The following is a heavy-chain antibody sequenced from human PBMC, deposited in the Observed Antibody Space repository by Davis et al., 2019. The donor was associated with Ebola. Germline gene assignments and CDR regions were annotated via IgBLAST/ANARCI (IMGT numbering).Heavy chain of an antibody. CDR3: ARLAGSSRYNGMDV. Sequence: GESLKISCKGSGYSFHRHWIGWVRQMPGKGLEWMGIIYPGDSDTRYSPSLQGQVTISVDESTSTAYLQWTSLKASDSGIYYCARLAGSSRYNGMDVWGQGTTVIVSS. CDR2: IYPGDSDT. D-gene: IGHD6-13*01. J-gene: IGHJ6*02. CDR1: GYSFHRHW. V-gene: IGHV5-51*01.